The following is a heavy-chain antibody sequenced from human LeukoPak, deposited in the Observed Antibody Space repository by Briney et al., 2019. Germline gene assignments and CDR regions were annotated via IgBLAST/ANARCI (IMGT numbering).Heavy chain of an antibody. D-gene: IGHD6-13*01. J-gene: IGHJ4*02. CDR1: GGSFSGYY. CDR2: INHSGST. Sequence: SETLSLTCVVYGGSFSGYYWSWIRQPPGKGLEWIGEINHSGSTNYNPSLKSRVTISVDTSKNQFSLKLSSVTAADTAVYYCASGEGQQLVLWGQGTLVTVSS. V-gene: IGHV4-34*01. CDR3: ASGEGQQLVL.